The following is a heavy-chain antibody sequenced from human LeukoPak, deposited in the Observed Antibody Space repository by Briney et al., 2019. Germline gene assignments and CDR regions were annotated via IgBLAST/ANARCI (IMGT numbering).Heavy chain of an antibody. CDR1: GFTFSSYG. D-gene: IGHD3-22*01. J-gene: IGHJ4*02. Sequence: GGTLRLSCAASGFTFSSYGMSWVRQAPGKGLEWVSAISGSGGSTYYADSVKGRFTISRDNSKNTLYLQMNSLRAEDTAVYYCAKVRGYYDSSGYYGESFDYWGQGTLVTVSS. CDR2: ISGSGGST. V-gene: IGHV3-23*01. CDR3: AKVRGYYDSSGYYGESFDY.